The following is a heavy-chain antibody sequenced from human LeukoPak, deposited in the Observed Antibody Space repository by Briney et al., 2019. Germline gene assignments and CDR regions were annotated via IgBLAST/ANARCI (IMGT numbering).Heavy chain of an antibody. CDR2: ISAYNGNT. D-gene: IGHD2-2*01. CDR3: ARDLGDIVVVPAATYYYYYMDV. J-gene: IGHJ6*03. Sequence: ASVKVSCKASGYTFTSYGISWVRQAPGQGLEWMGWISAYNGNTNYAQKLQGRVTMTTDTSTSTAYMELRSLRSDDTAVYYCARDLGDIVVVPAATYYYYYMDVWGKGTTVTVPS. V-gene: IGHV1-18*01. CDR1: GYTFTSYG.